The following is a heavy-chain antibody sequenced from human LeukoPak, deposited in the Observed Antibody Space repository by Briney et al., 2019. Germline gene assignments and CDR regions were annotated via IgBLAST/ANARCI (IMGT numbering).Heavy chain of an antibody. CDR1: GFTFSSYA. CDR3: AKGWQWLYYFDY. V-gene: IGHV3-23*01. D-gene: IGHD3-22*01. Sequence: LPGGSLRLSCAASGFTFSSYAMSWVRQAPGKGLEWFSAISGSGGSTYYADSVEGRFTISRDNSKNTLYLQMNSLRAEDTAVYYCAKGWQWLYYFDYWGQGTLVTVSS. CDR2: ISGSGGST. J-gene: IGHJ4*02.